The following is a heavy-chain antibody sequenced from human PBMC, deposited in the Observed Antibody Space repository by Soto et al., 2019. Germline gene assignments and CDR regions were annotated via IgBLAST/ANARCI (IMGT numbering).Heavy chain of an antibody. J-gene: IGHJ1*01. CDR3: ARDGGSGYGEYFQH. V-gene: IGHV4-30-4*01. CDR2: IYYSGST. Sequence: QVQLQESGPGLVKPSQTLSLTCTVSGGSISSGDYYWSWIRQPPGKGLEWIGYIYYSGSTYYNPFLKSRGTISVEPSKIQFSLKLSSVTAADTAVYYCARDGGSGYGEYFQHWGQGTLVTVSS. D-gene: IGHD3-16*01. CDR1: GGSISSGDYY.